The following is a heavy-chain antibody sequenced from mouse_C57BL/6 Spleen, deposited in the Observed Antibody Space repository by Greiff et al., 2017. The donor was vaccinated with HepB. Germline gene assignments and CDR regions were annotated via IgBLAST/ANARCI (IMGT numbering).Heavy chain of an antibody. CDR1: GYTFTSYW. CDR3: ARTLYGNHYFDY. V-gene: IGHV1-53*01. D-gene: IGHD2-1*01. J-gene: IGHJ2*01. CDR2: INPSNGGT. Sequence: QVQLQQPGTELVKPGASVKLSCKASGYTFTSYWMHWVKQRPGQGLEWIGNINPSNGGTNYNEKFKSKATLTVDKSSSTAYMQLSSLTSEDSAVYFCARTLYGNHYFDYWGQGTTLTVSS.